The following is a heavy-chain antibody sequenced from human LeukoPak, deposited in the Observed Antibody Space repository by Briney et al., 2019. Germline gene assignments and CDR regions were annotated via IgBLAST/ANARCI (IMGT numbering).Heavy chain of an antibody. CDR1: GGSISSYY. D-gene: IGHD7-27*01. CDR3: ARVAGDNALDAFDI. V-gene: IGHV4-59*01. CDR2: IYYSGST. Sequence: PSETLSLTCTVPGGSISSYYWSWIRQPPGKGLEWIGYIYYSGSTNYNPSLKSRVTISVDTSKNQFSLKLSSVTAADTAVYYCARVAGDNALDAFDIWGQGTMVTVSS. J-gene: IGHJ3*02.